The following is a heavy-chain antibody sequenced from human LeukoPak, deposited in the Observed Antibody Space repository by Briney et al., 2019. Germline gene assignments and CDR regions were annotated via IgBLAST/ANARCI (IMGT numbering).Heavy chain of an antibody. V-gene: IGHV3-23*01. D-gene: IGHD1-26*01. CDR1: GFTFSSYA. CDR2: ISGSGGST. CDR3: AKGSIVGATTIDY. Sequence: PGGSLRLSCAASGFTFSSYAMSWVRQAPGKGLEWVSAISGSGGSTYYADSVKGRFTISRDNSKNTLYLQMNSLRTEDTALYYCAKGSIVGATTIDYWGQGTLVTVSS. J-gene: IGHJ4*02.